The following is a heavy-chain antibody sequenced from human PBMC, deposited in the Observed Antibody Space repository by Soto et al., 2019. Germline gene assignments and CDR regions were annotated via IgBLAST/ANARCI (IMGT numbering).Heavy chain of an antibody. V-gene: IGHV4-59*08. J-gene: IGHJ6*02. D-gene: IGHD3-10*01. CDR1: SGPSRSHN. Sequence: QVQLQQSGPGLVKPSETLSLTSTVSSGPSRSHNWGWIRQSPGRGLEWIGYVYDTGSTSYNPSLESRVTISADTSTNHIALTLSAVTAADTAVYYCVRQGIGALHGLVDVWGQGTTVSVSS. CDR3: VRQGIGALHGLVDV. CDR2: VYDTGST.